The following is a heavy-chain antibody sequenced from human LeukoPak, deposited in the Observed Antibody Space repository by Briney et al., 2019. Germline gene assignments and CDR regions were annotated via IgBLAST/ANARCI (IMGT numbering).Heavy chain of an antibody. CDR3: ARDPSGYRGLTAWYFDL. CDR2: ISAYNGKT. Sequence: ASVKVSCKASGYSFTSYAISWVRQAPGQGLEWMGWISAYNGKTNYAQKLQGRVTMTTDTSTSTAYMELRSLRSDDTALYYCARDPSGYRGLTAWYFDLWGRGTLVTVSS. CDR1: GYSFTSYA. J-gene: IGHJ2*01. V-gene: IGHV1-18*01. D-gene: IGHD5-18*01.